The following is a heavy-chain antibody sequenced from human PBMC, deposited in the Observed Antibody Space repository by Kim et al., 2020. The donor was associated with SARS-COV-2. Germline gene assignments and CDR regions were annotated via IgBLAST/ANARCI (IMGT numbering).Heavy chain of an antibody. CDR1: GFTFSSYA. CDR3: ATVPWIQLWPDLDY. D-gene: IGHD5-18*01. CDR2: ISGSGGST. Sequence: GGSLRLSCAASGFTFSSYAMSWVRQAPGKGLEWVSAISGSGGSTYYADSVKGRFTISRDNSKNTLYLQMNSLRAEDTAVYYCATVPWIQLWPDLDYWGQGTLVTVSS. J-gene: IGHJ4*02. V-gene: IGHV3-23*01.